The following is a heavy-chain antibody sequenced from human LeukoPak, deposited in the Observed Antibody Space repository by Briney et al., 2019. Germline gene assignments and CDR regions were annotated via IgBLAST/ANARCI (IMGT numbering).Heavy chain of an antibody. CDR1: GFSFSSYA. J-gene: IGHJ4*02. D-gene: IGHD6-13*01. CDR3: AKVSLVVAAAGANFDY. Sequence: PGGSLRLSCATSGFSFSSYAMSWVRQAPGKGLEWVSAISGSGGSTYYADSVKGRFTISRDNSKNTLYLQMNSLRAEDTAVYYCAKVSLVVAAAGANFDYWGQGTLVTVSS. V-gene: IGHV3-23*01. CDR2: ISGSGGST.